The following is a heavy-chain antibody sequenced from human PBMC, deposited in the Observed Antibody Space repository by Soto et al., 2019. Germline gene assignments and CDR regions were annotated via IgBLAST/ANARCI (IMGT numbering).Heavy chain of an antibody. J-gene: IGHJ5*01. CDR3: ARGYSRPDWFDS. Sequence: QVQLQESGPGLMKPSQTLSLTCTVSGGYISSAGSFWSWVRQLPGKGLEWIGYMSHSETTHYNSSLKRRVSISIDTSKNEFSVNLGSVTAADPAVYYCARGYSRPDWFDSWGPGTLVIVSS. CDR2: MSHSETT. D-gene: IGHD5-12*01. V-gene: IGHV4-31*03. CDR1: GGYISSAGSF.